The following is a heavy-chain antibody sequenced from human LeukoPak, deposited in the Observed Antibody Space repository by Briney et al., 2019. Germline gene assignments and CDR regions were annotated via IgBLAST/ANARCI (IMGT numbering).Heavy chain of an antibody. CDR1: GFTFSSYA. Sequence: GGSLTLSCAGSGFTFSSYAMSWVRQAPGQGLEWVSVISDSGDYTSYADSVRGRFTISRDNSRNTMYLQMISLRPEDTAVYYCAKDTYIGKYCTNGVCSPFDYWGQGTLVTVSS. J-gene: IGHJ4*02. CDR2: ISDSGDYT. V-gene: IGHV3-23*01. CDR3: AKDTYIGKYCTNGVCSPFDY. D-gene: IGHD2-8*01.